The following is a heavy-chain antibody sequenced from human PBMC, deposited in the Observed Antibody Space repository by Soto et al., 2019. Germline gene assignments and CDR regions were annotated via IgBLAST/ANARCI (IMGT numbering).Heavy chain of an antibody. CDR2: IIPIFGTA. D-gene: IGHD3-22*01. J-gene: IGHJ6*02. V-gene: IGHV1-69*13. CDR1: GGTFSSYA. Sequence: SVKVSCKASGGTFSSYAISWVRQAPGQGLEWMGGIIPIFGTANYAQKFQGRATITADESTSTAYMELSSLRSEDTAVYYCARGSPYYYDSSGYFGMDVWGQGTTVTVSS. CDR3: ARGSPYYYDSSGYFGMDV.